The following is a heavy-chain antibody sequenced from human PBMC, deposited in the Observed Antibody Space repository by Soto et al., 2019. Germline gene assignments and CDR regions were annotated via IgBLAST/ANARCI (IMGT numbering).Heavy chain of an antibody. CDR2: IRKKTNSYTT. D-gene: IGHD4-17*01. Sequence: GGSLRLSCAASGLTFSDRYMDWVRQAPGKGLEWVGRIRKKTNSYTTEYAASVKGRFIISRDDSTNSLYLQMSSLKTEDTAVYYCTTVTTVDYYFDYWGQGTLVTVS. J-gene: IGHJ4*02. V-gene: IGHV3-72*01. CDR1: GLTFSDRY. CDR3: TTVTTVDYYFDY.